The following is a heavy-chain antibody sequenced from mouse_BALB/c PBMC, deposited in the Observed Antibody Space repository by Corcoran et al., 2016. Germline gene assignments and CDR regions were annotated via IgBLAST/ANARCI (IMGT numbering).Heavy chain of an antibody. Sequence: QVQLQQSGAELMKPGASVKISCKATGYTFSSYWIEWVKQRPGHGLEWIGEILPGSGSTNYNEKFKGKATFTADTSSNTAYMQLSSLTSEDSAVYYCARFLITTVVADYWGQGITLTVSS. CDR2: ILPGSGST. CDR1: GYTFSSYW. V-gene: IGHV1-9*01. J-gene: IGHJ2*01. CDR3: ARFLITTVVADY. D-gene: IGHD1-1*01.